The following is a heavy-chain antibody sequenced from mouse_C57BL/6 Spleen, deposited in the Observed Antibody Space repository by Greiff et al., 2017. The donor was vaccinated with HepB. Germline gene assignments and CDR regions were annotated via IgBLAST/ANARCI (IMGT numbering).Heavy chain of an antibody. V-gene: IGHV1-69*01. CDR3: ARSSTGTGAMDY. D-gene: IGHD4-1*02. Sequence: QVQLQQPGAELVMPGASVKLSCKASGYTFTSYWMHWVKQRPGQGLEWIGEIDPSDSYTNYNQKFKGKSTLTVDKSSSIAYMQLSSLTSEDSAVYYCARSSTGTGAMDYWGQGTSVTVSS. CDR1: GYTFTSYW. CDR2: IDPSDSYT. J-gene: IGHJ4*01.